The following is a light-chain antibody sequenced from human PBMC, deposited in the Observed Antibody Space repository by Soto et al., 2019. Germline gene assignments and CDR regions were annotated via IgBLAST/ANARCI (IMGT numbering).Light chain of an antibody. CDR3: SSDISSSAPYV. Sequence: QAASVSGSPGQSITISCTGTTSDIGGYNYVSWYQQHPGKAPKLMIYDVTRRPSGVSNRFSGSKSGNTASLTISGLQAEDEADYYCSSDISSSAPYVFGTGTKVTVL. CDR2: DVT. CDR1: TSDIGGYNY. J-gene: IGLJ1*01. V-gene: IGLV2-14*01.